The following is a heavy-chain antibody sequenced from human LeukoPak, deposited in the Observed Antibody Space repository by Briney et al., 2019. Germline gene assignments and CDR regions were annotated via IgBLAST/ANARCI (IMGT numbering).Heavy chain of an antibody. CDR3: ARASRSGCDY. V-gene: IGHV3-7*04. Sequence: GGSLRLSCAASGFTFSSYWMTWVRQAPGKGLEWVANIKEDGSGKYYVDSVKGRFTISRDNAKNSLYLQLNSLRAEDTAVYYCARASRSGCDYWGQGTLVTVSS. D-gene: IGHD6-25*01. CDR2: IKEDGSGK. CDR1: GFTFSSYW. J-gene: IGHJ4*02.